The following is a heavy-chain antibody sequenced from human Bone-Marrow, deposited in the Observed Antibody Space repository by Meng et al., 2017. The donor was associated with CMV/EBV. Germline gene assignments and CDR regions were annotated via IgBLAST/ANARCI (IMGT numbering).Heavy chain of an antibody. V-gene: IGHV2-5*02. Sequence: LSTSGVGVGGIRQHQGTALEWLALIYWDDDKRYSPSLKSRLTITKDTSKNQVVLTMTNMDPVDTATDYCAHRRHRDSGYAEGNWFDPWGQGTLVTVSS. CDR2: IYWDDDK. CDR3: AHRRHRDSGYAEGNWFDP. CDR1: LSTSGVG. J-gene: IGHJ5*02. D-gene: IGHD5-12*01.